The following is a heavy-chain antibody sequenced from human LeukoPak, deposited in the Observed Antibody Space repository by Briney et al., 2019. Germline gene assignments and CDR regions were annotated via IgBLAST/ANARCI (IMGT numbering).Heavy chain of an antibody. Sequence: GGSLRLSCAASGFTFSSYAMSWVRQAPGKGLEWVSAISGSGDSTYYADSVKGRFTISRDNSKNTLYLQMNSLRAEDTAVYYCAKEELVVVAASNFQHWGQGTLVTVSS. V-gene: IGHV3-23*01. CDR2: ISGSGDST. CDR1: GFTFSSYA. CDR3: AKEELVVVAASNFQH. J-gene: IGHJ1*01. D-gene: IGHD2-15*01.